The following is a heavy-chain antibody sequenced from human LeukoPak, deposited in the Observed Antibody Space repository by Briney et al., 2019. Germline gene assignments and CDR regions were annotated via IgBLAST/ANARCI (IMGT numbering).Heavy chain of an antibody. J-gene: IGHJ4*02. Sequence: GGSLRLSCAASGFTFRSYWMSWVRQAPEKGLEWVANMQPDGGEKYYVDSMKGRFTVSRDNAKSSLYLQMNSLRAEDTAVYYCARETPYGSLTFDYWGLGTRVTVSS. CDR2: MQPDGGEK. V-gene: IGHV3-7*03. D-gene: IGHD3-10*01. CDR3: ARETPYGSLTFDY. CDR1: GFTFRSYW.